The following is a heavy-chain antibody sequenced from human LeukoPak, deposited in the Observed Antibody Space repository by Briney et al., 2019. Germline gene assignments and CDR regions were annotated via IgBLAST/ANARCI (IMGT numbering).Heavy chain of an antibody. CDR2: IKQDGSER. CDR1: GFTFSSYW. Sequence: PGGSLRLSCAVSGFTFSSYWMNWVRQAPGKGLEWVANIKQDGSERYNVDSVKGRFTISRDNAKNSLYLQMNSLRAEDTAVYYCARAMDYWGQGTLVTVSS. J-gene: IGHJ4*02. V-gene: IGHV3-7*03. CDR3: ARAMDY.